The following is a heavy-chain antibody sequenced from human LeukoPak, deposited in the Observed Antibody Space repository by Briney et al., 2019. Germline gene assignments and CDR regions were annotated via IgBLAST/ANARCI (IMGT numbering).Heavy chain of an antibody. CDR1: GFTFSSYA. D-gene: IGHD5/OR15-5a*01. J-gene: IGHJ6*02. CDR2: ISSNGGST. V-gene: IGHV3-64*01. CDR3: ARSVSAPGNYYYYYGMDV. Sequence: GGSLRLSCAASGFTFSSYAMHWVRQAPGKGLEYVSAISSNGGSTYYANSVKGRFTISRDNSKNTLYLQMGSLRAEDMAVYYCARSVSAPGNYYYYYGMDVWGQGTTVTVSS.